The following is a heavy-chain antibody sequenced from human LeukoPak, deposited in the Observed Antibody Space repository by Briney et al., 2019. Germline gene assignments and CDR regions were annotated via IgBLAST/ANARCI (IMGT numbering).Heavy chain of an antibody. CDR2: INHSGSN. D-gene: IGHD2-2*02. Sequence: SETLSLTCAVYGGSFSGYYWSWIRPPPGKVLEWIGEINHSGSNNYNPSLKSRVTISVGTSKNQCSLKLSSVTSADTAVYYCARGEAAAIGNYFDYWGQGTLVTVSS. V-gene: IGHV4-34*01. J-gene: IGHJ4*02. CDR3: ARGEAAAIGNYFDY. CDR1: GGSFSGYY.